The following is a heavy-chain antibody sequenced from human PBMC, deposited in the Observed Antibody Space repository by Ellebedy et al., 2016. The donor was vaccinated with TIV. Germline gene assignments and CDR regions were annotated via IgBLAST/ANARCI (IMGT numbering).Heavy chain of an antibody. CDR3: ARDRVGATTAAFDY. J-gene: IGHJ4*02. D-gene: IGHD1-26*01. CDR2: INDSGNT. V-gene: IGHV4-34*01. Sequence: SETLSLTXAVYGGSFSDYYWTWIRQSPGKGLEWIGEINDSGNTNYNPSLESRVTISVDTSKNQFSLKLSSVTAADTAVYYCARDRVGATTAAFDYWGQGTLVTVSS. CDR1: GGSFSDYY.